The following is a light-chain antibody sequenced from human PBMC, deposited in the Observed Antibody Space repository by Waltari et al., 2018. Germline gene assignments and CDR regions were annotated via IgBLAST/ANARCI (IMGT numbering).Light chain of an antibody. Sequence: QSALTQPASGSGSPGQSITISCPGTSSDVGVYNLVSWYQQHPGKAPKPMIFEVSNRPSRVSNRFSGSKSGNTASLTISGLQAEDEADYYCSSYTSSSTPVVFGGGTKLTVL. CDR2: EVS. V-gene: IGLV2-14*01. J-gene: IGLJ2*01. CDR1: SSDVGVYNL. CDR3: SSYTSSSTPVV.